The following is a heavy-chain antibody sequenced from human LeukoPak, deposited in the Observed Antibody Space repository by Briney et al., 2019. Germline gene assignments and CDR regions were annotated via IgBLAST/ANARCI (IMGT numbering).Heavy chain of an antibody. D-gene: IGHD4-17*01. CDR3: AKDKTPNGDYVDY. CDR1: GFTFDDYA. J-gene: IGHJ4*02. V-gene: IGHV3-9*01. Sequence: GRSLRLSCAASGFTFDDYAMHWVRHAPGKGLEWVSGISWNSGSIGYADSVKGRFTISRDNAKNSLYLQMNSLRAEDTALYYCAKDKTPNGDYVDYWGQGTLVTVSS. CDR2: ISWNSGSI.